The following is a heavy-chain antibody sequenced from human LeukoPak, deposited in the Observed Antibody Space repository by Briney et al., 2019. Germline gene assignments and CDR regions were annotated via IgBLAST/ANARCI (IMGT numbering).Heavy chain of an antibody. CDR1: GFTFSESW. D-gene: IGHD7-27*01. V-gene: IGHV3-74*03. Sequence: GGSLRLSCAASGFTFSESWMHWFRQAPGKGLEWVSRLNTSDRSTTYADSVKGRFTISSDNAKNTLYLQMNSLRIEDTAVYYCARDLGSRNWGQGTLVTVSS. CDR2: LNTSDRST. CDR3: ARDLGSRN. J-gene: IGHJ4*02.